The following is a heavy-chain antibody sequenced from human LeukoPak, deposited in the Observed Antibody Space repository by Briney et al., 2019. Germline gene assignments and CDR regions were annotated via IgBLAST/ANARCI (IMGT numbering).Heavy chain of an antibody. CDR1: GGSISSGGYY. D-gene: IGHD6-19*01. CDR2: IYYSGST. CDR3: ARGRGQQWRIEYYFDY. J-gene: IGHJ4*02. V-gene: IGHV4-31*03. Sequence: SETLSLTCTVSGGSISSGGYYWGWIRQHPGKGLEWIGYIYYSGSTYKNPSLKSRLTISLDTSKNHFSLNLNSVTAADTAVYYCARGRGQQWRIEYYFDYWGQGTLVTVSS.